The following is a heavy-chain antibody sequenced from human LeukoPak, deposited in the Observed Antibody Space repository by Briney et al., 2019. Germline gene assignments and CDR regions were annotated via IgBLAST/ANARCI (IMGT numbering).Heavy chain of an antibody. D-gene: IGHD3-10*01. J-gene: IGHJ4*02. Sequence: RGSLRLSCAATGFTFSNYGMHWVRQAPGKGLEWVSYIRYDGNNKYYADSVKRRFTISRDNSKNTFYLQMNSLRAEDTAVYHCAKDYPDYYASLGEGGNNWGQGTLVTVSS. CDR1: GFTFSNYG. CDR2: IRYDGNNK. CDR3: AKDYPDYYASLGEGGNN. V-gene: IGHV3-30*02.